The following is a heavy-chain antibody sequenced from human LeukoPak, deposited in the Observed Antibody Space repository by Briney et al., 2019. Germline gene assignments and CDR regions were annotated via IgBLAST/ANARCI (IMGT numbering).Heavy chain of an antibody. CDR2: FDPEDGET. CDR3: ATFILSYYDFWSGFDY. V-gene: IGHV1-24*01. D-gene: IGHD3-3*01. J-gene: IGHJ4*02. CDR1: GYTLTELS. Sequence: ASVKVSCTVSGYTLTELSMHWVRQAPGKGLEWMGGFDPEDGETIYAQKFQGRVTMTEDTSTDTAYMELSSLRSEDTAVYYCATFILSYYDFWSGFDYWGQGTLVTVSS.